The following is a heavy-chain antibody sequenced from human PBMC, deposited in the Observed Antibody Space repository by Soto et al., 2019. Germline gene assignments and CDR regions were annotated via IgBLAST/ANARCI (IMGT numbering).Heavy chain of an antibody. J-gene: IGHJ4*02. CDR2: INAGNGNT. CDR1: GYTSTSYA. Sequence: GASVKVSCKASGYTSTSYAMHWVRQAPGQRLEWMGWINAGNGNTKYSQKFQGRVTITRDTSASTAYMELSSLRSEDTAVYYCARDIVLMVYAMDYWGQGTLVTVSS. V-gene: IGHV1-3*01. D-gene: IGHD2-8*01. CDR3: ARDIVLMVYAMDY.